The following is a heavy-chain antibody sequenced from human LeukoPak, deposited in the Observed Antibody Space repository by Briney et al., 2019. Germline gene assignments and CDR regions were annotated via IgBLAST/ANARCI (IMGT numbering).Heavy chain of an antibody. D-gene: IGHD2-2*01. V-gene: IGHV1-2*02. CDR1: GYTFTGYY. CDR2: INPNSGGT. J-gene: IGHJ6*02. Sequence: ASVKVSCKASGYTFTGYYMHWVRQAPGQGLEWMGWINPNSGGTNYAQKFQGRVTMTRDTSVSTAYMELSRLRSDDTAVYYCARDHCTSSGCYEYYYYGVDVWGQGTTVTVSS. CDR3: ARDHCTSSGCYEYYYYGVDV.